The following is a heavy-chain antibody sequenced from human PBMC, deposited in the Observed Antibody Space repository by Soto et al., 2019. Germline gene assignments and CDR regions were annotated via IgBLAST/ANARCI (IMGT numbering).Heavy chain of an antibody. CDR1: GYPFTGYY. V-gene: IGHV1-2*02. CDR2: INPNSGGT. Sequence: EASVKVSCKASGYPFTGYYMHWVRQAPGQGLEWMGWINPNSGGTNYAQKFQGRVTITRDTSISTAYMELSRLRSDDTDVYYCSRDIPSGEVKWAPHNTRQVDYWGQGTLVTVSS. CDR3: SRDIPSGEVKWAPHNTRQVDY. J-gene: IGHJ4*02. D-gene: IGHD3-10*01.